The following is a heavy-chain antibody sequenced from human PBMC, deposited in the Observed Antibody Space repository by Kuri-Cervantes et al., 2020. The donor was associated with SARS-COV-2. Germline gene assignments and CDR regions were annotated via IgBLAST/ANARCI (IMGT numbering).Heavy chain of an antibody. CDR1: GYTFTSYY. J-gene: IGHJ3*02. Sequence: ASVKVSCKASGYTFTSYYMHWVRQAPGQGLEWMGIINPSGGSTSYAQKFQGRVTMTRDTSTSTVYMELSSLRSEDSAVYYCARADIVGVVAAGGAFDIWGQGTMVTVSS. D-gene: IGHD2-15*01. CDR3: ARADIVGVVAAGGAFDI. CDR2: INPSGGST. V-gene: IGHV1-46*01.